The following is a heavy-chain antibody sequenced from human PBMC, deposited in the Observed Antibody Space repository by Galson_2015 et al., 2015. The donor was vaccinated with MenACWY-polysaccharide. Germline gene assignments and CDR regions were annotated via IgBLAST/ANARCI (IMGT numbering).Heavy chain of an antibody. J-gene: IGHJ4*02. CDR3: AKAYIVVVPDAAFDC. V-gene: IGHV3-23*01. CDR1: GFTFSSSA. D-gene: IGHD2-2*01. CDR2: ISGSGGST. Sequence: SLRLSCAASGFTFSSSAMSWVRQAPGRGLEWVSGISGSGGSTYYADAVKGRFTISRDNSKNTLYLQMDRLRADDTAVYYCAKAYIVVVPDAAFDCWGQGALVTVSS.